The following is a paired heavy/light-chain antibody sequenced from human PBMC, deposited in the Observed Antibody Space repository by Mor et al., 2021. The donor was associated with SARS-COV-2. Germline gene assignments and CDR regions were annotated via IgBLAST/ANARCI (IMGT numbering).Heavy chain of an antibody. CDR1: GFSFSNYA. J-gene: IGHJ5*02. V-gene: IGHV3-30*02. Sequence: QVQLVESGGGVVQPGGSLRLSCAASGFSFSNYAMHWVRQAPGKGLEWVAFIRSDGGLKFYADSVKGRFTISRDNSKNTFHLQMNSLRTEDTAVYYCAQEITPQCPFASWGQGTLVIVSS. CDR2: IRSDGGLK. CDR3: AQEITPQCPFAS. D-gene: IGHD3-16*01.
Light chain of an antibody. CDR2: EGN. CDR3: CSHAGSSLHWV. Sequence: QSALTQPASVSGSPGQSIAISCTGTSSDVGNYNLVSWYQQDPGKAPKLILYEGNKRPSGVSNRFSGSNSGNTASLTISGLQAEDEADYYCCSHAGSSLHWVFGGGTKLTVL. V-gene: IGLV2-23*01. J-gene: IGLJ3*02. CDR1: SSDVGNYNL.